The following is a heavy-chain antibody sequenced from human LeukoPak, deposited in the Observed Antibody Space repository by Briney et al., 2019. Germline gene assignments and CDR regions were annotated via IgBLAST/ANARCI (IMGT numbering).Heavy chain of an antibody. J-gene: IGHJ6*03. Sequence: GGSLRLSCAASGFTFSTDGMYWVRQAPAKGLDWVAVIWYDGSNKYYADSVKGRFTISRDNSKNTLYLQMNSLRAEDTAVYYCAKDSNPAGYYYMDVWGKGTTVTVSS. CDR3: AKDSNPAGYYYMDV. CDR2: IWYDGSNK. CDR1: GFTFSTDG. V-gene: IGHV3-33*06. D-gene: IGHD1-14*01.